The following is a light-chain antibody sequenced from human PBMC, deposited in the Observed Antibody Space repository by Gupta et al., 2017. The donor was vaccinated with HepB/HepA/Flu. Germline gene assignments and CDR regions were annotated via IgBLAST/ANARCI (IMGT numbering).Light chain of an antibody. V-gene: IGKV1-39*01. CDR2: AAS. Sequence: DIQMTQSPSSLSASLGDTVTISCRASQNVDKYVSWYQQKPGKAPKLLIYAASSLQSEVTSRFSGRRYVTDFTLTSSRRQNEDFATYYGQYRYAYNTFGGGTKVEIK. J-gene: IGKJ4*01. CDR1: QNVDKY. CDR3: QYRYAYNT.